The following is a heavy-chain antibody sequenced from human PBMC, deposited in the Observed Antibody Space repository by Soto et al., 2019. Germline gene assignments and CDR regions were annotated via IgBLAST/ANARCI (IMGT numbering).Heavy chain of an antibody. J-gene: IGHJ5*02. CDR1: NGSLSNSY. Sequence: QVQLQESGPGLVKPSETLSLSCTVSNGSLSNSYWNWIRQPAGRGLEWIGSIYTSGSTTYNPSLMWRVTMSADTSLNQFSLKLNAVTAADTAVYYCARSSHKESWFDPWGQGTLVTVSS. CDR3: ARSSHKESWFDP. V-gene: IGHV4-4*07. CDR2: IYTSGST. D-gene: IGHD6-13*01.